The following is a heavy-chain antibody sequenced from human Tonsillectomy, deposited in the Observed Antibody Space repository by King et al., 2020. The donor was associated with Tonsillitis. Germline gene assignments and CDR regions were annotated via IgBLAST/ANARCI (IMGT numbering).Heavy chain of an antibody. V-gene: IGHV3-21*01. J-gene: IGHJ3*02. CDR3: AKDKGADYYDTGRGAFDI. CDR2: ISSTSKNM. CDR1: GFIFRSYD. Sequence: QLVQSGGGLVKPGGSLRLSCATSGFIFRSYDMSWVRQAPGKGLEWGASISSTSKNMFYAESVKGRFTISRYNAENSLFLQMSSLRAEDTAVYYCAKDKGADYYDTGRGAFDIWGQGTVVTVSS. D-gene: IGHD3-22*01.